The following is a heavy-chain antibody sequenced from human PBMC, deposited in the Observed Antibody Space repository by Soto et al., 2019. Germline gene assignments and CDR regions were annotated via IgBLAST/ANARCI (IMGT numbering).Heavy chain of an antibody. CDR1: GFTFSSYA. CDR3: ARDLNVALWGIAVAGPFDY. D-gene: IGHD6-19*01. J-gene: IGHJ4*02. Sequence: HPGGSLRLSCAASGFTFSSYAMHWVRQAPGKGLEWVAVISYDGSNKYYADSVKGRFTISGDNSKNTLYLQMNSLRAEDTAVYYCARDLNVALWGIAVAGPFDYWGQGTLVTVSS. V-gene: IGHV3-30-3*01. CDR2: ISYDGSNK.